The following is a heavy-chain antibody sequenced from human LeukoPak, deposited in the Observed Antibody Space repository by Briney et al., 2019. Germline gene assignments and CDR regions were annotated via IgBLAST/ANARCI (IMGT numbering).Heavy chain of an antibody. V-gene: IGHV1-2*04. CDR1: GYTLTDFY. J-gene: IGHJ4*02. CDR3: ARLVGAKPDYYFDY. Sequence: ASVKVSCKASGYTLTDFYMHWVRQAPGQGLEWMGWINPNSGGANYAQKFQGWVTMTRDTSISTAYMELSRLRSDDTAVYFCARLVGAKPDYYFDYWGQGTLVTVSS. D-gene: IGHD1-14*01. CDR2: INPNSGGA.